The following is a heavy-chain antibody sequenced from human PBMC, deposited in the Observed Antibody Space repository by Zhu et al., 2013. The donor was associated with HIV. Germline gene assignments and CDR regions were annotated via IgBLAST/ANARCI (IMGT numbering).Heavy chain of an antibody. D-gene: IGHD2-8*01. Sequence: QVQLVQSGAEVKKPGASVKVSCKASGYTFTSYDINWVRQATGQGLEWMGWMNPNSGNTGYAQKFQGRVTMTRNTSISTAYMELSSLRSEDTAVYYCARGSHCTNGVCYLSYWFDPWGQGTLVTVSS. J-gene: IGHJ5*02. CDR3: ARGSHCTNGVCYLSYWFDP. V-gene: IGHV1-8*01. CDR1: GYTFTSYD. CDR2: MNPNSGNT.